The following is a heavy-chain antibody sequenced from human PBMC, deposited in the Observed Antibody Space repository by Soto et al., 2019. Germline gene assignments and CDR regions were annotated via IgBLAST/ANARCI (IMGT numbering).Heavy chain of an antibody. CDR3: ARLWGGAFDI. CDR2: IYYSGST. J-gene: IGHJ3*02. V-gene: IGHV4-59*01. Sequence: SEALSLTCTVSGGSISSYYWSWIRQPPGKGLEWIGYIYYSGSTNYNPSLKSRVTISVDTSKNQFSLKLSSVTAADTAVYYCARLWGGAFDIWGQGPMVTVPS. CDR1: GGSISSYY. D-gene: IGHD2-21*01.